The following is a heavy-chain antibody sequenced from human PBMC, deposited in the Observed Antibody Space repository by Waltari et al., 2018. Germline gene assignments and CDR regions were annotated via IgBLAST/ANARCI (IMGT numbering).Heavy chain of an antibody. D-gene: IGHD2-15*01. CDR3: ARYIEGQAFVL. J-gene: IGHJ3*01. Sequence: QVQLVQSGAEVKKPGASVKVSCKTPEFHSTIFDINWVRQATGQGLEWMGWMHPSGNTGHAQKFQGRVALTRDASRRTAFLELNSLRSEDTAVYYCARYIEGQAFVLWGQGTKVTVSS. CDR1: EFHSTIFD. V-gene: IGHV1-8*01. CDR2: MHPSGNT.